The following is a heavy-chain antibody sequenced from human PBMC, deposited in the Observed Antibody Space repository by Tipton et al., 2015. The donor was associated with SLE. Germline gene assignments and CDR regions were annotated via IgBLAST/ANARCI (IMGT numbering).Heavy chain of an antibody. Sequence: TLSLTCSVSGGSISNYYWSWIRQPPGKGLEWIGYVSYSGTTNYNPSLMSRVTISADTSKNQFSLKLSSVTAADTAVYYCARGWAFSSTWSYFDLWGRGTLVTVSS. CDR3: ARGWAFSSTWSYFDL. D-gene: IGHD6-13*01. J-gene: IGHJ2*01. V-gene: IGHV4-59*12. CDR2: VSYSGTT. CDR1: GGSISNYY.